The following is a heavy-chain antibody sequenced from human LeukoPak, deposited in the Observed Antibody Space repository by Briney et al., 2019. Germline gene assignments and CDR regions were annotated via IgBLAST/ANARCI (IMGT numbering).Heavy chain of an antibody. CDR3: AKDARRTSGWYFFDY. CDR2: IGAGGTFT. V-gene: IGHV3-23*01. J-gene: IGHJ4*02. CDR1: GFTFSSYA. Sequence: GGSLSLSCTASGFTFSSYAMNWVRQAPGKGLEWVSGIGAGGTFTYYADSVKGRFTISRDNSKNTLFLQMNSLRADDTAVYYCAKDARRTSGWYFFDYWGQGTLVTVSS. D-gene: IGHD6-19*01.